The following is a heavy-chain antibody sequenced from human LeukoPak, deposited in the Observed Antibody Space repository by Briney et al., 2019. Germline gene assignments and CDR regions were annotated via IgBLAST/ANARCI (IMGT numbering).Heavy chain of an antibody. Sequence: GGSLRLSCAASGFTFSHYEMNWVRQAPGKGLEWVSYISSSGSTLYYADSVKGRFTISRDNANNSLYLQLNSLRAEDTAVYYCAREGYFFDSSSFFNLDYWGQGTLVTVSS. D-gene: IGHD3-22*01. V-gene: IGHV3-48*03. J-gene: IGHJ4*02. CDR3: AREGYFFDSSSFFNLDY. CDR2: ISSSGSTL. CDR1: GFTFSHYE.